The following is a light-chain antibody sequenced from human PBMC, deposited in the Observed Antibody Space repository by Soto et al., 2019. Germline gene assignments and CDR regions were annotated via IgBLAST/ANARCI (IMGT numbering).Light chain of an antibody. CDR2: RAS. CDR1: QNINNW. J-gene: IGKJ1*01. CDR3: QQYSSDST. Sequence: DIPMTQSPSTLSASVGDRVTITCRASQNINNWLAWYQQKPGKAPKLLIYRASSLENGVPSRFSGRGSGTDFIFTITSLQPDDFATYYCQQYSSDSTFGQGTKVEI. V-gene: IGKV1-5*03.